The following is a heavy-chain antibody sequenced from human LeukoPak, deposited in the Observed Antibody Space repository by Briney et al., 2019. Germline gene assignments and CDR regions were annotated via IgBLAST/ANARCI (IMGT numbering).Heavy chain of an antibody. CDR2: IYYSGST. CDR3: ARQTGSGLFILP. CDR1: GGSISSYY. V-gene: IGHV4-59*08. J-gene: IGHJ4*02. D-gene: IGHD3/OR15-3a*01. Sequence: TSETLSLTCTVSGGSISSYYWSWIRQPPGKGLEWIGYIYYSGSTNYNPSLKSRVTISVDTSKNQFSLRLTSVTAADTAVYYCARQTGSGLFILPGGQGTLVTVSS.